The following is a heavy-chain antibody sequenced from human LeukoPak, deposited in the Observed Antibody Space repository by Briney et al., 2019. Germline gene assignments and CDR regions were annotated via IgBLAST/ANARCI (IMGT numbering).Heavy chain of an antibody. Sequence: PSQTLSLTCTVSGGSISSYYWSWIRQPAGKGLEWIGRIYTSGSTNYNPSLKSRVTMSVDTSKNQFSLTLRSVTAADTAVYYCARTYDTSGYFYAFDYWGQGTLVTVSS. V-gene: IGHV4-4*07. CDR3: ARTYDTSGYFYAFDY. CDR2: IYTSGST. CDR1: GGSISSYY. D-gene: IGHD3-22*01. J-gene: IGHJ4*02.